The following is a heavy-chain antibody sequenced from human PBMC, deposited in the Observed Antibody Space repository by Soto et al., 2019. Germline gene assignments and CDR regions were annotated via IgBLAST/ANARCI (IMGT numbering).Heavy chain of an antibody. V-gene: IGHV4-30-4*01. D-gene: IGHD3-16*01. Sequence: SETLSLTCTVSGGSISSGDYYWSWIRQPPGKGLEWIGYIYYSGSTYYNPSLKSRVTISVDTSKNQFSLKLSSVTAADTAVYYYARPGEGGNGMDVWGQGTTVTVSS. CDR1: GGSISSGDYY. CDR2: IYYSGST. J-gene: IGHJ6*02. CDR3: ARPGEGGNGMDV.